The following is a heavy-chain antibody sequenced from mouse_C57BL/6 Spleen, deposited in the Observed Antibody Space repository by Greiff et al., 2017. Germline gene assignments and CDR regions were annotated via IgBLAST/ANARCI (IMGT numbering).Heavy chain of an antibody. CDR3: ASIYDGYSWYFDV. J-gene: IGHJ1*03. V-gene: IGHV5-12*01. CDR1: GFTFSDYY. CDR2: ISNGGGST. Sequence: EVHLVESGGGLVQPGGSLKLSCAASGFTFSDYYMYWVRQTPEKRLEWVAYISNGGGSTYYPDTVKGRFTISRDNAKNTLYLQMSRLKSEDTAMYFCASIYDGYSWYFDVWGTGTTVTVSS. D-gene: IGHD2-3*01.